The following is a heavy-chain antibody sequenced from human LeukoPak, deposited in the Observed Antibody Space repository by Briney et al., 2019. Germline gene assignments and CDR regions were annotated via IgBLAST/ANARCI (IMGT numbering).Heavy chain of an antibody. D-gene: IGHD1-26*01. CDR1: GFTFSSYA. J-gene: IGHJ4*02. V-gene: IGHV3-53*01. CDR2: IYSGGST. Sequence: GGSLRLSCAASGFTFSSYAMSWVRQAPGKGLEWVSVIYSGGSTYYADSVKGRFTISRDNSKNTLYLQMNSLRAEDTAVYYCARSTRRGGGNWGQGTLVTVSS. CDR3: ARSTRRGGGN.